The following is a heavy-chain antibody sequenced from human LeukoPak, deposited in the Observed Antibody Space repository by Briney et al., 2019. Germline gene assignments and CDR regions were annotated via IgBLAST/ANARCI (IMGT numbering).Heavy chain of an antibody. J-gene: IGHJ4*02. D-gene: IGHD6-19*01. V-gene: IGHV4-4*07. CDR1: GGSISSYY. CDR2: IYTSGST. Sequence: SETLSLTCTVPGGSISSYYWSWIRQPAGKGLEWIGRIYTSGSTNYNPSLKSRVTMSVDTSKNQFSLKLSSVTAADTAVYYCARGFRGAVAGLLFDYWGQGTLVTVSS. CDR3: ARGFRGAVAGLLFDY.